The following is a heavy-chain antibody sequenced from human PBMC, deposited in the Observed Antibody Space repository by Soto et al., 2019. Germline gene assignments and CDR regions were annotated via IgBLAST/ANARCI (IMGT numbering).Heavy chain of an antibody. CDR2: NYYSGIT. V-gene: IGHV4-31*03. J-gene: IGHJ6*02. Sequence: QVQLQESGPGLVKPSQTLSLTCTVSGGSISSGGYYWTWIRQHSGKGLEWIGYNYYSGITYYNPSLKSRVTISLDTSKNQFSLKLSSVTAADTAVYYCARGSSTAGLYYGMDVWGQGTTVTVSS. CDR1: GGSISSGGYY. D-gene: IGHD6-6*01. CDR3: ARGSSTAGLYYGMDV.